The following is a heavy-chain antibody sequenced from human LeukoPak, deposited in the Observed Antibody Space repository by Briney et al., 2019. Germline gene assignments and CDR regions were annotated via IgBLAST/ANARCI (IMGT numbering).Heavy chain of an antibody. Sequence: ASAKVSCKASGYTFTAYYMHWVRQAPGQGLEWMGWINPNSGDTKIAQKFQGGVTMTRDTSISTAYMELSSLRSDDTAEYYCARGPNYYDSSGFHYRDWGQGTLVTVSS. J-gene: IGHJ4*02. CDR2: INPNSGDT. CDR3: ARGPNYYDSSGFHYRD. V-gene: IGHV1-2*02. CDR1: GYTFTAYY. D-gene: IGHD3-22*01.